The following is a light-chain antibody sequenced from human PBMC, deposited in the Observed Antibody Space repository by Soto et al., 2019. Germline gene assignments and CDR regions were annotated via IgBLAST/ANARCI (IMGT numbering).Light chain of an antibody. V-gene: IGLV2-14*01. CDR3: SSYTTTTAWV. J-gene: IGLJ3*02. CDR2: GVS. Sequence: QSVLTQPASLSGSPGQSITISCTGTSSDVGGYNYVSWYQQHPGKAPKIMIYGVSNRPSGVSNRFSASKSGNTASLTISGREAEDEADYYCSSYTTTTAWVFGGGTKLTVL. CDR1: SSDVGGYNY.